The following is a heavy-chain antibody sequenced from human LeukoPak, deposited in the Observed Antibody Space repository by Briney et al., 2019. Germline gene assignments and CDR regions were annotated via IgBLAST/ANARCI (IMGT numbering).Heavy chain of an antibody. D-gene: IGHD1-7*01. CDR1: GYTFTGYY. CDR2: INPNSGGT. J-gene: IGHJ3*02. CDR3: ASERVTGTKTPDAFDI. V-gene: IGHV1-2*02. Sequence: ASVKVSCKASGYTFTGYYMHWVRQAPGQGLEWMGWINPNSGGTNYAQKFQGRVTMTRDTSISTAYMELSRQRSDDTAVYYCASERVTGTKTPDAFDIWGQGTLVTVSS.